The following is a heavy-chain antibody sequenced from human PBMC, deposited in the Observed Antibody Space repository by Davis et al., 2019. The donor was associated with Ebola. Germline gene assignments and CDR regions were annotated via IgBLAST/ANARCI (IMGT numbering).Heavy chain of an antibody. V-gene: IGHV3-53*05. CDR2: ISGSGGST. D-gene: IGHD2-8*02. J-gene: IGHJ2*01. CDR3: ARGPPGGATSNWYFDL. Sequence: PGGSLRLSSAALGFPVSSNYMSWVRQAPGKGLEWVSAISGSGGSTYYADSVKGRFTISRDNSKNTLYLQMNSLRAEDTAVYYCARGPPGGATSNWYFDLWGRGTLVTVSS. CDR1: GFPVSSNY.